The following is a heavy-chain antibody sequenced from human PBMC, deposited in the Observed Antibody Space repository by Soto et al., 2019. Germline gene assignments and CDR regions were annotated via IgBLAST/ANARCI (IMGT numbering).Heavy chain of an antibody. CDR2: IKQDGSDK. V-gene: IGHV3-7*01. CDR3: ARVNVVVPSPNNYYYYYDV. CDR1: GFPISTYW. D-gene: IGHD2-2*01. J-gene: IGHJ6*03. Sequence: GGSLRLSCAASGFPISTYWMTWVRQAPGKGLEWVANIKQDGSDKYYLDSVKGRFTISRDNAKNSLFLQMNSLRAEDTAVYYCARVNVVVPSPNNYYYYYDVWGKGTTVTVSS.